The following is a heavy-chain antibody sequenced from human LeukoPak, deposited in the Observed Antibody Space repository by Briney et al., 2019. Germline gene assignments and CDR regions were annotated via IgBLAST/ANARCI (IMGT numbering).Heavy chain of an antibody. V-gene: IGHV3-72*01. CDR2: IRNKANRYTT. D-gene: IGHD7-27*01. Sequence: GGSLRLSCAASGFTFSDHHMDWVRQAPGEGLEWVARIRNKANRYTTEYAASVKGRFTISRDDSENSLYLQMDSLKTEDTAVYYCARSPLGIAPFDYWGQGTLVTVSS. J-gene: IGHJ4*02. CDR1: GFTFSDHH. CDR3: ARSPLGIAPFDY.